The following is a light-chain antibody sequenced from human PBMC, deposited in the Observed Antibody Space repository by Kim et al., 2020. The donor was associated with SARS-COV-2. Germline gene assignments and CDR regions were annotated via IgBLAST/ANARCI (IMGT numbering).Light chain of an antibody. J-gene: IGKJ4*01. V-gene: IGKV1-27*01. CDR1: QDINNY. Sequence: SASVGDRVTITCRASQDINNYLAWFQQKPGRVPKLLIYAASTLSSGVPSRFSGSGYGTEFTLTLSSLQPEDVATYYCQRYNSGSLAFGGGTRWISN. CDR2: AAS. CDR3: QRYNSGSLA.